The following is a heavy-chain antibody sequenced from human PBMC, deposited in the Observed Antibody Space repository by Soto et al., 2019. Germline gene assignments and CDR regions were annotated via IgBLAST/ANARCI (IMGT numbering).Heavy chain of an antibody. V-gene: IGHV3-23*01. CDR2: ISGSGGST. CDR3: AKSRSSSWFDAFDI. Sequence: GESLRLSCAASGFTFSSYAMRWVRQAPGKGLEKVSGISGSGGSTFYADSLKGRFTISRDISKNTLYLQMNSLRAEDTAVYYCAKSRSSSWFDAFDIWGQGTMVTVSS. CDR1: GFTFSSYA. D-gene: IGHD6-13*01. J-gene: IGHJ3*02.